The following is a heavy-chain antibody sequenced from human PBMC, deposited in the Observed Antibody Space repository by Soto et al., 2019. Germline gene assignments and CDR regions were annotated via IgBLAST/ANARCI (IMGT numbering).Heavy chain of an antibody. V-gene: IGHV3-48*01. Sequence: PGGSLRLSCAASGFTFSSYSMNWFRQAPGKGLEWVSYISSSSSTIYYADSVKGRFTISRDNAKNSLYLQMNSLRAEDTAVYYCAREGIAAAGLDLWWFDPWGQGTLVTVST. D-gene: IGHD6-13*01. J-gene: IGHJ5*02. CDR3: AREGIAAAGLDLWWFDP. CDR2: ISSSSSTI. CDR1: GFTFSSYS.